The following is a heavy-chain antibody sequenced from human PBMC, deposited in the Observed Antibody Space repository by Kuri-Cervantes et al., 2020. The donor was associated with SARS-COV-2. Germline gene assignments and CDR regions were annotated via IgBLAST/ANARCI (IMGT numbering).Heavy chain of an antibody. D-gene: IGHD6-13*01. CDR1: GSTFSSYG. CDR3: ARGGWIAATDYFDY. J-gene: IGHJ4*02. V-gene: IGHV3-21*01. Sequence: GESLKISYAASGSTFSSYGMNWVRQAAGKGLEWVSSITSSSSYIYYPDSLKGRFTISRDNAKNSLNQQMNSLTADDTAVYYCARGGWIAATDYFDYWGQGTLVTVSS. CDR2: ITSSSSYI.